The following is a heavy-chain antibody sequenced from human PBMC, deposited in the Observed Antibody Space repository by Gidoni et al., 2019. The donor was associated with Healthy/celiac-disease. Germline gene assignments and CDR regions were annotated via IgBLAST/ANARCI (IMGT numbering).Heavy chain of an antibody. CDR2: ISYDGSNK. V-gene: IGHV3-30-3*01. J-gene: IGHJ4*02. Sequence: QVQLVESGGGVVQPGRSLRLSCAASGFPFSTYAMHWVRQAPGKGLEWVAVISYDGSNKYYADSVKGRFTISRDNSKNTLYLQMNSLRAEDTAVYYCARDGAPYGSGSYGPLDYWGQGTLVTVSS. CDR1: GFPFSTYA. CDR3: ARDGAPYGSGSYGPLDY. D-gene: IGHD3-10*01.